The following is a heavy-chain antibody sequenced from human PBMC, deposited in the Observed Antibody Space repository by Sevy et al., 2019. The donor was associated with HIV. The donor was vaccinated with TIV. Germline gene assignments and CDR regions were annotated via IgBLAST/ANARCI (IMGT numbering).Heavy chain of an antibody. V-gene: IGHV1-24*01. D-gene: IGHD3-22*01. CDR1: GYTLSQVS. Sequence: GESLKISCKVSGYTLSQVSMHWVRQVPGKGLEWMGSFDPEDGETIYAQKFQGRLTMTEDTSTDTAYMELGSLKSEDTAVFYCAITKDYYDSSGCPFDYWGQGTLVTVSS. CDR3: AITKDYYDSSGCPFDY. J-gene: IGHJ4*02. CDR2: FDPEDGET.